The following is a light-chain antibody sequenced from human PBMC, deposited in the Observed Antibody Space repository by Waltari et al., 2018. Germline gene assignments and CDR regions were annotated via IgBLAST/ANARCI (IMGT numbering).Light chain of an antibody. Sequence: QSVVTQPPSASGTPGQSVTISCSGSSSNIGSNTVNWYQQLPGTAPKLLIYLNNHRPPGVPARFSGSKSGTSASLAISGLRSEDEADYYCATWDDSLNGVVFGGGTKVTVL. CDR2: LNN. V-gene: IGLV1-44*01. CDR1: SSNIGSNT. J-gene: IGLJ2*01. CDR3: ATWDDSLNGVV.